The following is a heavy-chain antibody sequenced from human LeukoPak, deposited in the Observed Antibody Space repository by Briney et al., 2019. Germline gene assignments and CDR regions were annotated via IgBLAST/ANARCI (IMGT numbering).Heavy chain of an antibody. V-gene: IGHV4-39*07. CDR1: GGSISSSSYY. Sequence: SETLSLTCTVSGGSISSSSYYWGWIRQPPGKGLEWIGSIYYSGSTYYNPSLKSRVTISVDTSKNQFSLKLSSVTAADTAVYYCATPLPAAISHWGQETLVTVSS. J-gene: IGHJ4*02. D-gene: IGHD2-2*01. CDR3: ATPLPAAISH. CDR2: IYYSGST.